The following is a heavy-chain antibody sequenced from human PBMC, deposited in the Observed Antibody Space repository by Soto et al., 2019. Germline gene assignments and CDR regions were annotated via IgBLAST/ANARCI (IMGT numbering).Heavy chain of an antibody. D-gene: IGHD2-21*02. V-gene: IGHV3-33*01. Sequence: QVQLVESGGGVVQPGRSLRLSCAASGFTFSSYGMHWVRQAPGKGLEWVAVIWYDGTNKYYADSVKGRFTISRDNSKNTLYLQRNSLRAEDTAVYYCARGDHYYYYGMDVWGQGTTVTVSS. CDR1: GFTFSSYG. CDR2: IWYDGTNK. CDR3: ARGDHYYYYGMDV. J-gene: IGHJ6*02.